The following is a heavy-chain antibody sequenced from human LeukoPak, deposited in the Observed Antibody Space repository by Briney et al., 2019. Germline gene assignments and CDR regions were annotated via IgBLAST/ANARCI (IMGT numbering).Heavy chain of an antibody. V-gene: IGHV1-69*13. D-gene: IGHD3-3*01. J-gene: IGHJ4*02. CDR2: IIPIFGTA. CDR1: GGTFSSYA. CDR3: ARGVGKGFWSGYRYDY. Sequence: ASVKVSCKASGGTFSSYAISWVRQAPGQGLEWMGGIIPIFGTANYAQKFQGRVTITADESTSTAYMELSSLRSEDTAVYYCARGVGKGFWSGYRYDYWGQGTLVTVSS.